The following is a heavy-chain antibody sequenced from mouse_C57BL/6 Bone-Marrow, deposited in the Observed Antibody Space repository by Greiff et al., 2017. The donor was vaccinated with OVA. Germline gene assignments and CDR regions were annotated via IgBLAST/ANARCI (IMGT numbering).Heavy chain of an antibody. CDR2: IDPEDGDT. CDR3: TLFITTVVDYFDY. V-gene: IGHV14-1*01. D-gene: IGHD1-1*01. CDR1: GFNIKDYY. J-gene: IGHJ2*01. Sequence: EVQLQQSGAELVRPGASVKLSCTASGFNIKDYYMHWVKQRPEKGLEWIGRIDPEDGDTEYAPKFQGQATMTADTSSNTAYLQLSSLTSEDTAVYYCTLFITTVVDYFDYWGQGTTLTVSS.